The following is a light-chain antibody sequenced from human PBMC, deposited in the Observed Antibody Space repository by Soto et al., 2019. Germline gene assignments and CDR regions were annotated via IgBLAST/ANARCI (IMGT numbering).Light chain of an antibody. Sequence: QSVLTQPPSASSTPGQTVTISCSGSTSNIGTFYVYWYQHLPGTAPKLLIYLGDQRASGVSDRFSGSTSGTSASLAINGLRSDDEADYYCAAWDDNLNAYVFGSGTKVTVL. CDR1: TSNIGTFY. CDR3: AAWDDNLNAYV. J-gene: IGLJ1*01. CDR2: LGD. V-gene: IGLV1-47*02.